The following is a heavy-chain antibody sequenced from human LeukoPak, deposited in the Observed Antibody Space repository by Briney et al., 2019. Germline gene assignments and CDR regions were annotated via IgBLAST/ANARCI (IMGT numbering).Heavy chain of an antibody. CDR3: ARNSHYYDSSGFNY. CDR2: INHRGST. Sequence: PSETLSLTCAVYGGSLSTYYWSWIRQPPGKGLEWIGEINHRGSTNYNPSLKSRATMSVDTSKNQFSLKLSSVTAADTAVYYCARNSHYYDSSGFNYWGQGTLVTVSS. J-gene: IGHJ4*02. D-gene: IGHD3-22*01. V-gene: IGHV4-34*01. CDR1: GGSLSTYY.